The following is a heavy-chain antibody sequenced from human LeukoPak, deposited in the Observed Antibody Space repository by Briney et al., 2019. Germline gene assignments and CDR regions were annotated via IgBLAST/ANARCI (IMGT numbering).Heavy chain of an antibody. D-gene: IGHD2-21*02. CDR2: ISYDGSNK. J-gene: IGHJ4*02. Sequence: GRSLRLSCAASGFTFSSYGMHWVRQAPGKGLEWVAVISYDGSNKYYADSVKGRFTISRDNSKNTLYLQMNSLRAEDTAVYYCAKWLTAMDYWGQGTLVTVSS. CDR3: AKWLTAMDY. CDR1: GFTFSSYG. V-gene: IGHV3-30*18.